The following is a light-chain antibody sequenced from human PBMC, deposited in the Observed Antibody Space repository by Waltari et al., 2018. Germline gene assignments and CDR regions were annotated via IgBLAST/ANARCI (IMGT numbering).Light chain of an antibody. Sequence: QTVVTQEPSLSVSPGGTVTHTSALSSGSVSTTSYPSWYQQTPGQAPRTLVYKGDTRSSGVPDRFSGSVVGNKAALTITGAQAVDESDYYCLMYMGSGIWVFGGGTKLTVL. V-gene: IGLV8-61*01. CDR3: LMYMGSGIWV. CDR1: SGSVSTTSY. CDR2: KGD. J-gene: IGLJ3*02.